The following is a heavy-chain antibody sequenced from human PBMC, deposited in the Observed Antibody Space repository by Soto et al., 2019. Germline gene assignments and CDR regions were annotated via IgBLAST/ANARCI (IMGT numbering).Heavy chain of an antibody. Sequence: TLSLTCTVSGGSISSYYWSWIRQPPGKGLEWIGYIYYSGSTNYNPSLKSRVTISVDTSKNQFSLKLSSVTAADTAVYYCARERRSSVRSAFDIWGQGTMVTVSS. V-gene: IGHV4-59*01. D-gene: IGHD3-10*02. J-gene: IGHJ3*02. CDR3: ARERRSSVRSAFDI. CDR2: IYYSGST. CDR1: GGSISSYY.